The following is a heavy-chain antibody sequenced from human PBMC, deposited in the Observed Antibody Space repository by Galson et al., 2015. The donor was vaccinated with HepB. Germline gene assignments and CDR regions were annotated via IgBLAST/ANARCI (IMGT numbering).Heavy chain of an antibody. V-gene: IGHV3-15*01. CDR3: TTEGVWWLTDAFDI. D-gene: IGHD1-26*01. J-gene: IGHJ3*02. CDR2: IKSKTDGGTT. Sequence: SLRLSCAASGFTFSNAWMSWVRQAPGKGLEWVGRIKSKTDGGTTDYAAPVKGRFTISRDDSKDTLYLQMNSLKTEDTAVYYCTTEGVWWLTDAFDIWGQGTMVTVSS. CDR1: GFTFSNAW.